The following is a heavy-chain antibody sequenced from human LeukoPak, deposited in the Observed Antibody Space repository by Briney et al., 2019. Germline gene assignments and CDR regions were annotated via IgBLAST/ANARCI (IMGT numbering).Heavy chain of an antibody. CDR2: ISSSSSYI. J-gene: IGHJ4*02. Sequence: GGSLRLSCAASGFTYSSYSMNWVRQAPGKGLEWVSSISSSSSYIYYADSVKGRFTISRDNAKNSLYLQMNSLRAEDTAVYYCARRIAAAGGSDYWGQGTLVTVSS. CDR1: GFTYSSYS. D-gene: IGHD6-13*01. V-gene: IGHV3-21*01. CDR3: ARRIAAAGGSDY.